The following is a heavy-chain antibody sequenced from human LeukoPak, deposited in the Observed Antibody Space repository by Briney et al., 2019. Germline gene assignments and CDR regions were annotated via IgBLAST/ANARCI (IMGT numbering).Heavy chain of an antibody. J-gene: IGHJ4*02. CDR3: AKDRRQSGYFDY. CDR1: GFTFSTNY. V-gene: IGHV3-30*18. Sequence: GGSLRLSCAASGFTFSTNYMNWVRQAPGKGLEWVAVISYDGSNKYYADSVKGRFTISRDNSKNTLYLQMNSLRAEDTAVYYCAKDRRQSGYFDYWGQGTLVTVSS. D-gene: IGHD1-26*01. CDR2: ISYDGSNK.